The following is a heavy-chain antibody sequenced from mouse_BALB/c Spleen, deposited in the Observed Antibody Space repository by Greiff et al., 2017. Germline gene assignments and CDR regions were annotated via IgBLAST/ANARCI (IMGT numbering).Heavy chain of an antibody. CDR3: ASPKTARATPFAY. J-gene: IGHJ3*01. Sequence: VQLQQSGAELVKPGASVKLSCTASGFNIKDTYMHWVKQRPEQGLEWIGRIDPANGNTKYDPKFQGKATITADTSSNTAYLQLSSLTSEDTAVYYCASPKTARATPFAYWGQGTLVTVSA. CDR1: GFNIKDTY. CDR2: IDPANGNT. D-gene: IGHD3-2*01. V-gene: IGHV14-3*02.